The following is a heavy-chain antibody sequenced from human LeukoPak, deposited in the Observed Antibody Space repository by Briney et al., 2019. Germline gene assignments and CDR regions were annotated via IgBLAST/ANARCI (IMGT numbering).Heavy chain of an antibody. CDR3: ARRVYCTSTSCFHYYYYMDV. D-gene: IGHD2-2*01. Sequence: GASVKVSCKASGYTFTSYYIHWVRQAPGQGLEWMGIINPSGGSTSYAQKFRGRVTMTSDTSTSTVYMELSRLRSEDTAVYYCARRVYCTSTSCFHYYYYMDVWGKGTTVTVSS. CDR2: INPSGGST. CDR1: GYTFTSYY. V-gene: IGHV1-46*03. J-gene: IGHJ6*03.